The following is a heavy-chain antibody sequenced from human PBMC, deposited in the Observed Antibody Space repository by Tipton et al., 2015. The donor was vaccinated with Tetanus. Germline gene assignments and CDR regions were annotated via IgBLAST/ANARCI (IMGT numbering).Heavy chain of an antibody. J-gene: IGHJ6*02. CDR2: ISYDGSNK. CDR3: AKDYSNYWGYYYYYGMDV. CDR1: GFTFSGYG. Sequence: SLRLSCAASGFTFSGYGIHWVRQAPGKGLEWVAVISYDGSNKYYVDSVKGRFTISRDNSKNTLYLQMNSLRAEDTALYYCAKDYSNYWGYYYYYGMDVWGQGTTVTVSS. D-gene: IGHD4-11*01. V-gene: IGHV3-30*18.